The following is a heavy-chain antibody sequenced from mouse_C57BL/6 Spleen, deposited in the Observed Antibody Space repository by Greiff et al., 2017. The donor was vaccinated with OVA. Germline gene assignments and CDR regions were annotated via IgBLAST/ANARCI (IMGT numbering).Heavy chain of an antibody. D-gene: IGHD2-5*01. CDR3: AREGAYYSNYYAMDY. CDR1: GFTFSSYG. V-gene: IGHV5-6*01. Sequence: EVKVVESGGDLVKPGGSLKLSCAASGFTFSSYGMSWVRQTPDKRLEWVATISSGGSYNYYPDSVKGRFTISRDNAKNTLYLQMSSLKSEDTAMYYCAREGAYYSNYYAMDYWGQGTSVTVSS. CDR2: ISSGGSYN. J-gene: IGHJ4*01.